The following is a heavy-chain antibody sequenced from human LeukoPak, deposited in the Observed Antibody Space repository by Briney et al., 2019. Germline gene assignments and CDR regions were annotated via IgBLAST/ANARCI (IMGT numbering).Heavy chain of an antibody. CDR1: GFTFSSYA. CDR3: AKGGLQQLVDAIDY. V-gene: IGHV3-23*01. D-gene: IGHD6-6*01. CDR2: ISGSGGST. Sequence: PGGSLRLSCAASGFTFSSYAMSWVRQAPGKGLEWVSAISGSGGSTYYADSVKGRFTISRDNSKNTLYLQMNSLRAEDTALYYCAKGGLQQLVDAIDYWGQGTLVTVSS. J-gene: IGHJ4*02.